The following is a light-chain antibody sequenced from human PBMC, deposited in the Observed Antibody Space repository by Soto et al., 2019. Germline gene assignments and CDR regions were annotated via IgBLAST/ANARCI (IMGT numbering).Light chain of an antibody. Sequence: DIQMTQSPSSLSASVGDRVTITCRASQSISSYLNWYQQKPGKAPKLLIYAASSLQSGVPSRFSGSGSGKDFPLTISSLETEDFATYYCQQSYRTPWAFGQGTKVEIK. CDR2: AAS. V-gene: IGKV1-39*01. J-gene: IGKJ1*01. CDR1: QSISSY. CDR3: QQSYRTPWA.